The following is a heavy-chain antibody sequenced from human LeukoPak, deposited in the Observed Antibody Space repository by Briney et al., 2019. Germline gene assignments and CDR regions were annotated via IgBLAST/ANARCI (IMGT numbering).Heavy chain of an antibody. CDR3: ARVSPFDWLDYYYMDV. D-gene: IGHD3-9*01. CDR2: IYYSGST. V-gene: IGHV4-31*03. J-gene: IGHJ6*03. CDR1: GGSISSGGYY. Sequence: PSQTLSLTCTVSGGSISSGGYYWSWIRQHPGKGLEWIGYIYYSGSTYYNPSLKSRVTISVDTSKNQFSLKLSSVTAADTAVYYCARVSPFDWLDYYYMDVWGKGTTVTVSS.